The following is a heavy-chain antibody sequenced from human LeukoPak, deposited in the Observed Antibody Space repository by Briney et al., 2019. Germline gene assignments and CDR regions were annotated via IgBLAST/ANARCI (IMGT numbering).Heavy chain of an antibody. CDR3: ARDGTRRPPPHNWFDP. Sequence: GGSLRLSCPASGFIFSSYSMNWVRQAPGKGLEWVSSISSSSSYIYYADSVKGRFTISRDNAKNSLYLQMNSLRAEDTAVYYCARDGTRRPPPHNWFDPWGQGTLVTVSS. D-gene: IGHD6-25*01. V-gene: IGHV3-21*01. J-gene: IGHJ5*02. CDR1: GFIFSSYS. CDR2: ISSSSSYI.